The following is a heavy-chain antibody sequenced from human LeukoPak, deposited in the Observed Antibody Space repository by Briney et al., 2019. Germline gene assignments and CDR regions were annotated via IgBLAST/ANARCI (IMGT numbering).Heavy chain of an antibody. CDR3: ARDPLTSTWSPYYFTLDV. V-gene: IGHV1-18*01. CDR2: ISGYNGNT. D-gene: IGHD6-13*01. Sequence: ASVKVSCKASGYTFSIYGITWVRQAPGQGLEWMGWISGYNGNTHYVQRLQGRVTMTTDTSTSTAYMELKSLRSDDTAVYYCARDPLTSTWSPYYFTLDVWGQGTTVSVSS. J-gene: IGHJ6*02. CDR1: GYTFSIYG.